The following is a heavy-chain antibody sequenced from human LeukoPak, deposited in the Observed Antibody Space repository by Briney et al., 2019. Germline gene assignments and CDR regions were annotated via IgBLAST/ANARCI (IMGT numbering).Heavy chain of an antibody. CDR1: GGSISSYY. V-gene: IGHV4-4*07. Sequence: KSSETLSLTCTVSGGSISSYYWSWIRQPAGKGLEWIGRIYTSGSTNYNPSLKSRVTMSVDTSKNQFSLKLSSVTAADTAVYYCAREDLANYYYYGMDVWGQGTTVTVSS. CDR2: IYTSGST. J-gene: IGHJ6*02. D-gene: IGHD3-16*01. CDR3: AREDLANYYYYGMDV.